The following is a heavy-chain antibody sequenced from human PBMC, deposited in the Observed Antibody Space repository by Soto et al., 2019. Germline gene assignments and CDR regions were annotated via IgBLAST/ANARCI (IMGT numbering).Heavy chain of an antibody. CDR2: IYYSGST. V-gene: IGHV4-39*01. Sequence: NPSETLSLTCTVSGGSISSSSYYWGWIRQPPGKGLEWIGSIYYSGSTYYNPSLKSRVTISVDTSKNQFSLKLSSVTAADTAVYYCARRRQGRFLEWSQVYYYYGMDVWGQGTTVTVSS. CDR1: GGSISSSSYY. J-gene: IGHJ6*02. CDR3: ARRRQGRFLEWSQVYYYYGMDV. D-gene: IGHD3-3*01.